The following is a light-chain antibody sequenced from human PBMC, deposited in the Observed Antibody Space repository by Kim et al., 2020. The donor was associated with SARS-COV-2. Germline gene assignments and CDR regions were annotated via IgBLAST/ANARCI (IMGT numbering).Light chain of an antibody. CDR3: QQYSTWWT. Sequence: DIQMTQSPSTLSASVGDRVTITCRASQSISSWLAWYQQKPGKAPKLLIYDASNLESGVPSRFSGSGSGTEFTLTISSLQPDDFATDYCQQYSTWWTFGQGTKVDIK. CDR2: DAS. V-gene: IGKV1-5*01. J-gene: IGKJ1*01. CDR1: QSISSW.